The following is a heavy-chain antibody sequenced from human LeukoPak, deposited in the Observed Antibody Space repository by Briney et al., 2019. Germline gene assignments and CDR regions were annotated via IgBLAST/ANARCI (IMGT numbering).Heavy chain of an antibody. CDR2: ISSSSGYI. Sequence: GGSLRLSCAASGFTFSPYPMTWVRQAPGKGLEWISSISSSSGYIYYADSVKGRFTISRDNSKNTLYLQMNSLRAEDTAVYYCAKGDKRFGELLPFDYWGQGTLVTVSS. V-gene: IGHV3-21*04. J-gene: IGHJ4*02. CDR1: GFTFSPYP. CDR3: AKGDKRFGELLPFDY. D-gene: IGHD3-10*01.